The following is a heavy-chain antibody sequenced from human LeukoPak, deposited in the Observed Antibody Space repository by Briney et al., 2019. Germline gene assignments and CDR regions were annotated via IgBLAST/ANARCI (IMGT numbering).Heavy chain of an antibody. CDR2: INPSGGST. D-gene: IGHD3-10*01. J-gene: IGHJ4*02. CDR3: ARDSGMVRGTVDY. V-gene: IGHV1-46*01. CDR1: GYTFTSYY. Sequence: APVKVSCKSSGYTFTSYYMYWVRQAPGQGLEWMGIINPSGGSTSYAQKFQGRVTMTRDTSTSTVYMELSSPRSEDTAVYYCARDSGMVRGTVDYWGQGTLVTVSS.